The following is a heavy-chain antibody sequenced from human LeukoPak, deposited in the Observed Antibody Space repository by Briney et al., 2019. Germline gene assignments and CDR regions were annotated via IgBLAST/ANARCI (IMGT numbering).Heavy chain of an antibody. V-gene: IGHV3-23*01. CDR2: IGGSGGRT. CDR3: AKDLGQTASTDFDY. D-gene: IGHD2-21*02. CDR1: GFTFSSYA. Sequence: QPGGSLRLSCAASGFTFSSYAMSWVRQAPGKGLEWVVAIGGSGGRTYYADSVRGRFTISRDNSKSTLYLQLNSLRADDTAVYYCAKDLGQTASTDFDYWGQGTLVTVSS. J-gene: IGHJ4*02.